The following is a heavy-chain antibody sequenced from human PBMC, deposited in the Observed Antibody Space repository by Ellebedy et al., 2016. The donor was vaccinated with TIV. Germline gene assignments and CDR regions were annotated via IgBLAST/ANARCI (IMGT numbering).Heavy chain of an antibody. CDR3: ARADLGIAVAGTSDY. CDR1: GFTFSSYW. V-gene: IGHV3-7*02. J-gene: IGHJ4*02. D-gene: IGHD6-19*01. CDR2: IKQDGSEK. Sequence: GGSLRLSXAASGFTFSSYWMSWVRQAPGKGLEWVANIKQDGSEKYYVDSVKGRFTISRDNAKNSLYLQMNSLRAEDTAVYYCARADLGIAVAGTSDYWGQGTLVTVSS.